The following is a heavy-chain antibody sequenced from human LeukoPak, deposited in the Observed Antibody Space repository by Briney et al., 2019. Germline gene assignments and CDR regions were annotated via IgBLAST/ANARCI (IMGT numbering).Heavy chain of an antibody. J-gene: IGHJ4*02. CDR3: ARVMGSDYYDSSGYFDY. Sequence: GASVKVSCQASGGTFSSYAISWVRQAPGQGLEWMGGIIPIFGTANYAQKFQGRVTITADESTSTAYMELSSLRSEDTAVYYCARVMGSDYYDSSGYFDYWGQGTLVTVSS. CDR1: GGTFSSYA. V-gene: IGHV1-69*13. CDR2: IIPIFGTA. D-gene: IGHD3-22*01.